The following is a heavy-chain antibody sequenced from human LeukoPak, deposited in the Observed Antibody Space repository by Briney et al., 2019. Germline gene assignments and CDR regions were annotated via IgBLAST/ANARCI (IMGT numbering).Heavy chain of an antibody. D-gene: IGHD5-18*01. J-gene: IGHJ4*02. CDR1: GFTFSSYS. CDR2: ISSSSSYI. Sequence: GGSLRLSCAASGFTFSSYSMNWVRQAPGKGLEWASSISSSSSYIYYADSVKGRFTISRDNAKNSLYLQMNSLRAEDTAVYYCAREIQLWIDYWGQGTLVTVSS. V-gene: IGHV3-21*01. CDR3: AREIQLWIDY.